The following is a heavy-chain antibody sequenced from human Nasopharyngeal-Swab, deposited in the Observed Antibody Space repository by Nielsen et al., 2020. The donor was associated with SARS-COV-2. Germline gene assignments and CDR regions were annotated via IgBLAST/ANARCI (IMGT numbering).Heavy chain of an antibody. J-gene: IGHJ4*02. CDR3: ARGALRFTDF. V-gene: IGHV3-74*01. CDR1: GFTFSTSW. D-gene: IGHD3-3*01. CDR2: INGDGSVT. Sequence: GESLKISCGASGFTFSTSWIHWVRQAPGKGLVWVSRINGDGSVTNYADSVKGRFTISRDNAKNTVHLQLNSLRADDTAVYYCARGALRFTDFWGQGTLVSVSS.